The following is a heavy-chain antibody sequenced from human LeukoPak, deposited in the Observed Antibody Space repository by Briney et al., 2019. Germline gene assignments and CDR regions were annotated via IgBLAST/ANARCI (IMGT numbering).Heavy chain of an antibody. CDR2: ISGSGGST. Sequence: PGGSLRLSCAASGFTFSSYAMSCVRHAPGKGLEWVSAISGSGGSTYYADSVKGRFTISRDNSKNTLYLQMNSLRAEDTAVYYCAKDLGYCGGDCYDAFDIWGQGTMVTVSS. CDR3: AKDLGYCGGDCYDAFDI. D-gene: IGHD2-21*02. J-gene: IGHJ3*02. CDR1: GFTFSSYA. V-gene: IGHV3-23*01.